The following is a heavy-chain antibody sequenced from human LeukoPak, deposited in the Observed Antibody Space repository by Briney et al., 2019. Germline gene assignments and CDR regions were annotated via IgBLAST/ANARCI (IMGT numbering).Heavy chain of an antibody. CDR1: GFTVCSYY. CDR2: IYSGGST. Sequence: GGSLRLSCAASGFTVCSYYMSWVRQAAGKGLELVSVIYSGGSTYYADSVKGRFTISRENSKNTLYLQMNSLRAEDTAVYYCARGGSYLSAFDIWGQGTMVTVSS. V-gene: IGHV3-66*01. CDR3: ARGGSYLSAFDI. J-gene: IGHJ3*02. D-gene: IGHD1-26*01.